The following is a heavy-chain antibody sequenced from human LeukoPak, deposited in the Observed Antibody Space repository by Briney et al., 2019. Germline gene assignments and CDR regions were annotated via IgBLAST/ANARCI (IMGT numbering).Heavy chain of an antibody. Sequence: GASVKVSCKASGYTFTGYYMHWVRQAPGQGLEWMGWINPNSGGTNYAQKFQGRVTMTRDTSISIAYMELSRLRSDDTAVYYCARVGGIRTRPLDYWGQGTLVTVSS. J-gene: IGHJ4*02. D-gene: IGHD3-16*01. CDR3: ARVGGIRTRPLDY. V-gene: IGHV1-2*02. CDR1: GYTFTGYY. CDR2: INPNSGGT.